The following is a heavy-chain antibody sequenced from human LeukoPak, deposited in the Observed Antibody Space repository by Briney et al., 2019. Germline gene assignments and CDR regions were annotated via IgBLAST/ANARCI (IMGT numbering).Heavy chain of an antibody. Sequence: GRSLRLSCKGSGFSVGDHALSWVGQAPGQGLEWVGFIRSNAYRGTTEYAASVKGRFTISRDDSNNIAYLQMNSLKTEDTAVYYCSRGPIELWVHNGMDVWGQGTTVTVSS. V-gene: IGHV3-49*04. D-gene: IGHD5-18*01. J-gene: IGHJ6*02. CDR2: IRSNAYRGTT. CDR3: SRGPIELWVHNGMDV. CDR1: GFSVGDHA.